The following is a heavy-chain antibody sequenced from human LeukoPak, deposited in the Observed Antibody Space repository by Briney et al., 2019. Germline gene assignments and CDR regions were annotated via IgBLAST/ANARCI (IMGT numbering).Heavy chain of an antibody. Sequence: GGSLRLSCAASGFIFSTSNMNWVRQAPGKGLEWVSSVSASSTYIYYADSMKGRFTISRDNAKNSLYLQMNSLRAEDTAVYYCARVGSRYSGYDYWGQGTLVTVSS. D-gene: IGHD5-12*01. J-gene: IGHJ4*02. CDR2: VSASSTYI. CDR3: ARVGSRYSGYDY. V-gene: IGHV3-21*04. CDR1: GFIFSTSN.